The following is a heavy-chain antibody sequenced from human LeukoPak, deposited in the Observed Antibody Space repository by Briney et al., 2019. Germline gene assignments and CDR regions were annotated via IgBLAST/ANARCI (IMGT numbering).Heavy chain of an antibody. Sequence: SETLSLTCTVSGGSISSSPYYWGWIRQPPGKGLEGIGSIYYSGTTHYNPSLESRVTISVDTSKNQFSLKLSSVTAADTAVYYCAREAYGDSSYYYYYYMDVWGKGTTVTVSS. J-gene: IGHJ6*03. CDR1: GGSISSSPYY. V-gene: IGHV4-39*07. D-gene: IGHD4-17*01. CDR3: AREAYGDSSYYYYYYMDV. CDR2: IYYSGTT.